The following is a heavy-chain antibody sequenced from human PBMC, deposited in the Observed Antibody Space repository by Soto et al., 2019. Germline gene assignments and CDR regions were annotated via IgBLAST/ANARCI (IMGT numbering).Heavy chain of an antibody. V-gene: IGHV1-18*01. CDR3: ARGLGVVTSLESYYYCGMDV. Sequence: ASVKVSCKASGYTFTSYGISWVRQAPGQGLEWMGWISAYNGNTNYAQKFQGRVTMTRDTSTSTVYMELSSLRSEDTAVYYCARGLGVVTSLESYYYCGMDVWGQGTTVTVSS. CDR1: GYTFTSYG. J-gene: IGHJ6*02. CDR2: ISAYNGNT. D-gene: IGHD2-15*01.